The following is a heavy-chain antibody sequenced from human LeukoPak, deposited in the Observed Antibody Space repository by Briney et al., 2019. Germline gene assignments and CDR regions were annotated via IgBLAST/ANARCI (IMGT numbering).Heavy chain of an antibody. CDR2: MNPNSGGT. D-gene: IGHD3-10*01. J-gene: IGHJ4*02. V-gene: IGHV1-2*02. CDR1: GYTFTSYD. Sequence: GASVKVSCKASGYTFTSYDINWVRQATGQGLEWMGWMNPNSGGTNYAQKFQGRVTMTRDTSISTAYMELSRLRSDDTAVYYCAGGGYYYGSGSPPHFDYWGQGTLVTVSS. CDR3: AGGGYYYGSGSPPHFDY.